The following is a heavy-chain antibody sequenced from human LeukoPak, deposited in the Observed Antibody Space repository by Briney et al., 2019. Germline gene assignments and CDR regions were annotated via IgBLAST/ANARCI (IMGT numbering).Heavy chain of an antibody. CDR2: ISPNSGGT. CDR1: GYTFIDYY. V-gene: IGHV1-2*02. Sequence: ASVKVSCKASGYTFIDYYMYWVRQAPGQGLEWIGWISPNSGGTKSVQKFQGRVTMTRDTSITTVYMELSGLSFDDTAVYYCARGGGRYSVDYWGQGTLVIVSS. CDR3: ARGGGRYSVDY. J-gene: IGHJ4*02. D-gene: IGHD1-26*01.